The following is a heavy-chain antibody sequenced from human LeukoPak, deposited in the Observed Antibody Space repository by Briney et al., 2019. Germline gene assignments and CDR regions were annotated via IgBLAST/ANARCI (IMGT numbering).Heavy chain of an antibody. V-gene: IGHV3-21*01. J-gene: IGHJ4*02. CDR1: GFTFSSYS. CDR3: ARGSSSGSYYGKVDSVDY. CDR2: ISSSSSYI. D-gene: IGHD1-26*01. Sequence: GGSLRLSCAASGFTFSSYSMTWVRQAPGKGLEWVSSISSSSSYIYYADSVKGRFTISRDNAKNSLYLQMNSLRAEDTAVYYCARGSSSGSYYGKVDSVDYWGQGTLVTVSS.